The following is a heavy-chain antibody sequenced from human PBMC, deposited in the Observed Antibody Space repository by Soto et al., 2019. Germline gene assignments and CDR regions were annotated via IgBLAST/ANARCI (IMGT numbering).Heavy chain of an antibody. D-gene: IGHD2-15*01. J-gene: IGHJ5*02. CDR3: ARQDRVVAAGRWFDP. V-gene: IGHV4-38-2*02. Sequence: LSLTCTVSGSSISSGYHGAWIRQPPGKGLEWLGSVHYSGNTYYNPSLKSRLTISVDKSKNQFSLNLSSVTGANTAVYYCARQDRVVAAGRWFDPWGQGTLVTVSS. CDR2: VHYSGNT. CDR1: GSSISSGYH.